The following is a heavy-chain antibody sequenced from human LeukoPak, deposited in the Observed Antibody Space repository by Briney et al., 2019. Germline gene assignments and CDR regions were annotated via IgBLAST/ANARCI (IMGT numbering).Heavy chain of an antibody. D-gene: IGHD6-13*01. J-gene: IGHJ4*02. CDR3: ALVPRYSTTWSTFDY. CDR1: GVTFSTYG. V-gene: IGHV3-30*03. Sequence: PGGSLRLSCAASGVTFSTYGMHWVRQAPGKGLEWVAVISFDGNNQYYADSVMGRFTISRDNSKNTLYLQMSGLRTEDTAVYYCALVPRYSTTWSTFDYWGQGTLVTVSS. CDR2: ISFDGNNQ.